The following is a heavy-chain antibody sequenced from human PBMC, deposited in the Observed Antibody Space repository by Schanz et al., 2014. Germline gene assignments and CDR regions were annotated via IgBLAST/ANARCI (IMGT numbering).Heavy chain of an antibody. V-gene: IGHV1-69*04. J-gene: IGHJ6*02. Sequence: QVQLVQSGPEVKKPGSSVKVSCKASGGTFSSFGINWVRQAPGQGLEWMGRIIPSLGLAKYEQKFQDKVTITADTSASTAYMELTSLRSEDTAVYFCARDLTVDTGYVVHYYYYGMDVWGQGTTVTVSS. D-gene: IGHD5-12*01. CDR3: ARDLTVDTGYVVHYYYYGMDV. CDR2: IIPSLGLA. CDR1: GGTFSSFG.